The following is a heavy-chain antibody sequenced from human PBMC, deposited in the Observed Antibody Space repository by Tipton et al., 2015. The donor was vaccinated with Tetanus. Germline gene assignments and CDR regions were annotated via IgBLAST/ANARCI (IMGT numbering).Heavy chain of an antibody. V-gene: IGHV4-31*03. Sequence: GLVKPSQTLSLACTVSGGSIDTGGYYWSWIRQHPGQGLEWIGYIYYTGNTYYNPSLKSRVTLSIDMSKNQFSLRLSSVTAADTAVYFCARRVVGATLDYWGQGSLVTVSS. CDR3: ARRVVGATLDY. J-gene: IGHJ4*02. CDR2: IYYTGNT. CDR1: GGSIDTGGYY. D-gene: IGHD1-26*01.